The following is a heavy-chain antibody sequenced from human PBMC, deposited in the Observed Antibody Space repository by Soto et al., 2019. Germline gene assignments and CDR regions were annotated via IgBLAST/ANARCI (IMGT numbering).Heavy chain of an antibody. Sequence: QITLKESGPTLVKPTQTLTLTCTFSGFSLSTSGVGVGWIRQPPGKALEWLALIYWDDDKRYSPSLKSRLTITKDXXKXQGXLTMTNMDPVDTATYYCAHSVKYYYDSSGYTEIDYWGQGTLVTVSS. D-gene: IGHD3-22*01. CDR2: IYWDDDK. V-gene: IGHV2-5*02. CDR3: AHSVKYYYDSSGYTEIDY. CDR1: GFSLSTSGVG. J-gene: IGHJ4*02.